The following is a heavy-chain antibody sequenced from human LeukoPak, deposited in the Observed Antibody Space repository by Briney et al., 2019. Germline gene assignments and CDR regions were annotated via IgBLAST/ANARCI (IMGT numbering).Heavy chain of an antibody. D-gene: IGHD2-2*01. CDR2: MNPNSGNT. J-gene: IGHJ3*02. CDR3: ASGQEKRGYCSSTSCYAFDI. CDR1: GYTFTSYD. V-gene: IGHV1-8*01. Sequence: ASVKVSCKASGYTFTSYDINWVRQATGQGLEWMGWMNPNSGNTGYAQKFQGRVTMTRNTSISAAYMELSSLRSEDTAVYYCASGQEKRGYCSSTSCYAFDIWGQGTMVTVSS.